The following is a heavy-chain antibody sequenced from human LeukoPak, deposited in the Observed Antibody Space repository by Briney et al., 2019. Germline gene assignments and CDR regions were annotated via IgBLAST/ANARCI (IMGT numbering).Heavy chain of an antibody. CDR2: ISGSGSST. D-gene: IGHD3-9*01. CDR3: AKDSRTSLTGDYYYGMDV. V-gene: IGHV3-23*01. Sequence: PGGSLRLSCAASGFTFSSYAMSWVRQAPGKGLEWVSIISGSGSSTYYADSVKGRFTISRDNSKNTLYLQMNSPRAEDTAVYYCAKDSRTSLTGDYYYGMDVWGQGTTVTVSS. CDR1: GFTFSSYA. J-gene: IGHJ6*02.